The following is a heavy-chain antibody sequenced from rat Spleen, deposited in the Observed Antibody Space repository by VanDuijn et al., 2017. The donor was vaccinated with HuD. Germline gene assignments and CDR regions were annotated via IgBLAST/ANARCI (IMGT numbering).Heavy chain of an antibody. Sequence: EVRLVESGGGLVQPGRSLKLSCAASGFTFSDFDMAWVRQAPTKGLEWVASISTGGDDTYYRDSVKGRFTISRDDEESTLYLQMDSLRSEDTATYFCERLGGLRNWFAYWGQGTLVTVSS. J-gene: IGHJ3*01. CDR3: ERLGGLRNWFAY. V-gene: IGHV5S23*01. CDR2: ISTGGDDT. D-gene: IGHD4-3*01. CDR1: GFTFSDFD.